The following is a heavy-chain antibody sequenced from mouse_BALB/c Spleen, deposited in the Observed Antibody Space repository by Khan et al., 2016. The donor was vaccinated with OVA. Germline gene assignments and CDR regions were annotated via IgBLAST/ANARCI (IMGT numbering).Heavy chain of an antibody. CDR1: GYTFTSYW. D-gene: IGHD1-1*02. CDR3: ARAMGGKVPLDY. CDR2: IAPGNGSS. Sequence: DLVKPGASVKLSCKASGYTFTSYWITWIKQGPGQGLEWIGRIAPGNGSSYYNEMFKGKATLTVDTSSNTAYIQLSSLSSEDSAVYFCARAMGGKVPLDYWGQGTTLTVSS. V-gene: IGHV1S41*01. J-gene: IGHJ2*01.